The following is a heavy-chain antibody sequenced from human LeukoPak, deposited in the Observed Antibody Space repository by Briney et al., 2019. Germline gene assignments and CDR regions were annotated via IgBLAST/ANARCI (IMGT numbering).Heavy chain of an antibody. Sequence: SEILSLTCTVSGGSISSYYWSWIRQPPGKGLEWIGYIYYSGSTNYNPSLKSRVTISVDTSKNQFSLKLSSVTAADTAVYYCASTARYSSSLFDYWGQGTLVTVSS. CDR2: IYYSGST. V-gene: IGHV4-59*01. D-gene: IGHD6-6*01. CDR3: ASTARYSSSLFDY. CDR1: GGSISSYY. J-gene: IGHJ4*02.